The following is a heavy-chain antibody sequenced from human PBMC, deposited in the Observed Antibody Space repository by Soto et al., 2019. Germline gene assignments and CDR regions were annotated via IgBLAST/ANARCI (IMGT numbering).Heavy chain of an antibody. CDR2: ITQDGSEK. Sequence: GGSLRLSCAASGLTFSSYWMSWVRQAPGKGLEWVDNITQDGSEKYYVYSVKGRFTISRDNAKNSLYLQMNSMRAEDTAVYYCARVAAPHDAFDTWGQGTMVTVSS. V-gene: IGHV3-7*01. D-gene: IGHD6-6*01. J-gene: IGHJ3*02. CDR1: GLTFSSYW. CDR3: ARVAAPHDAFDT.